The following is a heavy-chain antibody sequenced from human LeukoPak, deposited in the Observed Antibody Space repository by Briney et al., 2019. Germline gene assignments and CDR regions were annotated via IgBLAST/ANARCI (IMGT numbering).Heavy chain of an antibody. CDR3: AKAADNFDI. V-gene: IGHV3-30*02. CDR2: IPFDGSRE. D-gene: IGHD3-9*01. Sequence: GGSLRLSCAASGFTFTMFGMHWVRQAPGKGLEWMAFIPFDGSREYYADSLRGRIIISRDNSKQTLYLQINNLRAEDTAVYYCAKAADNFDIWGQGTLVTASS. CDR1: GFTFTMFG. J-gene: IGHJ3*02.